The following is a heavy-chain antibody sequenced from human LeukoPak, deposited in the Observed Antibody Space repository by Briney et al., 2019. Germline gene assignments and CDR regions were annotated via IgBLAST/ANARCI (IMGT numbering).Heavy chain of an antibody. CDR2: ISSRGDTI. V-gene: IGHV3-48*03. Sequence: GGSLRLLCAACGFTFRVYEMQWVRQAPGRGLAGVSYISSRGDTIYYADSVKGRFTISRDNARNSLYLQMNSLRSEDTALYYCARGDYYGSQNYTYDIWGQGTMVTVSS. CDR1: GFTFRVYE. J-gene: IGHJ3*02. D-gene: IGHD3-10*01. CDR3: ARGDYYGSQNYTYDI.